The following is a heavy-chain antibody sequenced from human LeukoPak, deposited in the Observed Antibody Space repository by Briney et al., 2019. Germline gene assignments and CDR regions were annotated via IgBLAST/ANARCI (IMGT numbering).Heavy chain of an antibody. J-gene: IGHJ4*02. D-gene: IGHD6-19*01. Sequence: GGSLRLSCAASGSSFSTYEMHWVRQAPGKGLEWVSDISSSGSIVYYADSVKGRFTTSRDNANNYLYLQMHSLRAEDTAVYYCSLLAVASPQDYWGQGTLVTVSS. CDR2: ISSSGSIV. CDR1: GSSFSTYE. CDR3: SLLAVASPQDY. V-gene: IGHV3-48*03.